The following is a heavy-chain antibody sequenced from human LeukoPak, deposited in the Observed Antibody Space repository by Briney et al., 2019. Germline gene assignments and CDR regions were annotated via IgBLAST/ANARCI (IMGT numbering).Heavy chain of an antibody. CDR1: GFTFDDYA. CDR2: ISGDGGST. J-gene: IGHJ4*02. Sequence: PGGSLRLSCAASGFTFDDYAMHWVRHAPGKGLEWVSLISGDGGSTYYADSVKGRLTISRDNSKDSLYLQMNSLRTEDTALYYCAKDIQLWRDFDYWGQGTLVTVSS. D-gene: IGHD5-18*01. CDR3: AKDIQLWRDFDY. V-gene: IGHV3-43*02.